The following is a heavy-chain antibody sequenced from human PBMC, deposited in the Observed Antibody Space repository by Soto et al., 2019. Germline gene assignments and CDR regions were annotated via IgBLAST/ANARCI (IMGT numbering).Heavy chain of an antibody. J-gene: IGHJ6*03. V-gene: IGHV4-59*01. CDR2: IYYSGST. D-gene: IGHD5-12*01. CDR3: ALVSRLIVAKIDYYYYYMEL. Sequence: SETLSLTCTVSGGSISSYYWSWIRQPPGKGLEWIGYIYYSGSTNYNPSLKSRVTISVDTSKNQFSLKLSSVTAADTAVYYCALVSRLIVAKIDYYYYYMELWGKGTKVTVSS. CDR1: GGSISSYY.